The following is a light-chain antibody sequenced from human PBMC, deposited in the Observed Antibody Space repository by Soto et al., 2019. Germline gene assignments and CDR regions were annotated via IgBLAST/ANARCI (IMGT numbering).Light chain of an antibody. V-gene: IGLV2-14*01. CDR3: SSYTSSSTLDV. J-gene: IGLJ1*01. CDR1: SSDVGGYNY. Sequence: QSALTQPASVSGSPGQSITISCTGTSSDVGGYNYVSWYQQHPGKAPKLMIYDVSNRPSGVSNRFSGSKSGNTASLTISGLQAEDEADYYGSSYTSSSTLDVFGTGTKLTVL. CDR2: DVS.